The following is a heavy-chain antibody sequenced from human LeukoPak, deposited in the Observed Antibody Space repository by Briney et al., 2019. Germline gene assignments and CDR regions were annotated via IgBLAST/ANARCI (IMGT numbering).Heavy chain of an antibody. CDR3: ARGRLLWFGELFRPTYYYYMDV. J-gene: IGHJ6*03. Sequence: SETLSLTCTVSGYSISSGYFWGWMRQPPGKGLEWIGSIYHSVTTHYNPSLKSRVTISLDTSKNQFSLKLSSVTAADTAVYYCARGRLLWFGELFRPTYYYYMDVWGKGTTVTVSS. CDR2: IYHSVTT. D-gene: IGHD3-10*01. V-gene: IGHV4-38-2*02. CDR1: GYSISSGYF.